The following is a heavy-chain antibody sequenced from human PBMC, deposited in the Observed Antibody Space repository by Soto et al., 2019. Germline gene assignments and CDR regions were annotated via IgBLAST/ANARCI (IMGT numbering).Heavy chain of an antibody. CDR1: GFTVSSHY. J-gene: IGHJ6*02. Sequence: GGSLRLSCAASGFTVSSHYMSWVRQAPGKGLEWVSLIYSDGTTYYADSVKGRFTISRDNSKNMLYLQMNSLRAEDTAVYYCARDRSGYLGYYGMDVWGQGTTVTVSS. D-gene: IGHD3-10*01. V-gene: IGHV3-53*01. CDR3: ARDRSGYLGYYGMDV. CDR2: IYSDGTT.